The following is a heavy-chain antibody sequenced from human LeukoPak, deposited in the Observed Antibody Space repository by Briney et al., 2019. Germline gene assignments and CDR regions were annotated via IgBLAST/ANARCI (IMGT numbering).Heavy chain of an antibody. CDR2: IYSGGST. Sequence: PGGSLRLSCAASGFTVSSYCMSWVRQAPGKGLECVSLIYSGGSTYYADSVKGRFTISRDNSENTLYLQMSSLRVEDTAVYYCARVTSLTGTIFDSWGQGTLVTVSS. CDR3: ARVTSLTGTIFDS. J-gene: IGHJ4*02. V-gene: IGHV3-66*01. CDR1: GFTVSSYC. D-gene: IGHD1-7*01.